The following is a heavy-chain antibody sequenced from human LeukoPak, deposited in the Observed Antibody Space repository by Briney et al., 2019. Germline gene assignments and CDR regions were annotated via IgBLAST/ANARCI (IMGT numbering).Heavy chain of an antibody. CDR2: ISYDGSNK. CDR3: AKLRITMILDAFDI. J-gene: IGHJ3*02. V-gene: IGHV3-30*18. CDR1: GFTFSSYG. Sequence: GGSLRLSCAASGFTFSSYGMHWVRQAPGKGLEWVAVISYDGSNKYYADSVKGRFTISRDNSKNTLYLQMNSLRAEDTAVYYCAKLRITMILDAFDIWGQGTMVTVSS. D-gene: IGHD3-22*01.